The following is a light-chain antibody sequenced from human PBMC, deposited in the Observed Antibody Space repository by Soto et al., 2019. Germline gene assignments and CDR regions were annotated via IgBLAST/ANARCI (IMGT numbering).Light chain of an antibody. CDR2: GNS. V-gene: IGLV1-40*01. Sequence: QSVLTPPPSVSGAPGQRVTISCTGSSSNIGAGYDVHWYQQLPGTAPKHLIYGNSKRPSGVPDRFSGSKSGTSASLAITGLQAEDEADYYCQSYDSSLSGSVFGGGTKLTVL. CDR3: QSYDSSLSGSV. CDR1: SSNIGAGYD. J-gene: IGLJ2*01.